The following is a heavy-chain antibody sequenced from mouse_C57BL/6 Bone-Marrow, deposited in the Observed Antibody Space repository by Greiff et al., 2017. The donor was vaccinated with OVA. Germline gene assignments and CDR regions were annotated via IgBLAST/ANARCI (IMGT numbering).Heavy chain of an antibody. CDR2: IYPRDGST. J-gene: IGHJ3*01. CDR1: GYTFTSYD. D-gene: IGHD1-1*01. CDR3: ARGYYGSKRAWFAY. V-gene: IGHV1-85*01. Sequence: VQLQESGPELVKPGASVKLSCKASGYTFTSYDINWVKQRPGQGLEWIGWIYPRDGSTKYNEKFKGKATLTVDTSSSTAYMELHSLTSEDSAVYFCARGYYGSKRAWFAYWGKGTLVTVSA.